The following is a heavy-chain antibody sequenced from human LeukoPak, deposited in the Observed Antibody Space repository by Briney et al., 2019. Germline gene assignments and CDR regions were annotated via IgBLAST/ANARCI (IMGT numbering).Heavy chain of an antibody. CDR3: ARLDSSGYYWYFDY. CDR1: GYTFTGYY. D-gene: IGHD3-22*01. J-gene: IGHJ4*02. V-gene: IGHV1-2*02. CDR2: INPNSGGT. Sequence: ASVKVSCKAFGYTFTGYYMHWVRQAPGQGLEWMGWINPNSGGTNYAQKFQGRVTMTRDTFISTAYMELSRLRSDDTAVYYCARLDSSGYYWYFDYWGQGTLVTVSS.